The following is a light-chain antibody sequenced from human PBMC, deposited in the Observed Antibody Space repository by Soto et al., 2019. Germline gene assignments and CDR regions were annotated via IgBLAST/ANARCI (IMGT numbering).Light chain of an antibody. CDR3: QQYNSYPIT. CDR2: AAS. CDR1: HDISNH. J-gene: IGKJ5*01. Sequence: DIQMTQSPSSLSASVGDRVTITCRATHDISNHLAWFQQKPGKAPKSLIHAASTLRSGVPSKFSGSGSGSEFTLTISSLQPEDFATYHCQQYNSYPITFGQGTRLEIK. V-gene: IGKV1-16*02.